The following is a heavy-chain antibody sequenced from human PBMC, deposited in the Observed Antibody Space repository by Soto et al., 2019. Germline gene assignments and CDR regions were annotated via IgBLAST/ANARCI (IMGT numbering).Heavy chain of an antibody. CDR3: ARYRREAVAGYTLDN. CDR1: GGSISSNY. Sequence: SETLSLTCTVSGGSISSNYWTWIRQPPGKGLEWIGYVYNSGSTNYNPSPKSRVTISEDTSKSQFSLKVNSMTAADTAVYYCARYRREAVAGYTLDNWGQGILVTVSS. J-gene: IGHJ4*02. D-gene: IGHD6-13*01. CDR2: VYNSGST. V-gene: IGHV4-59*01.